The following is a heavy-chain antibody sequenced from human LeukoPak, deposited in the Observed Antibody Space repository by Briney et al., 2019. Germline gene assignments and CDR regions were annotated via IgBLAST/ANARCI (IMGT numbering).Heavy chain of an antibody. V-gene: IGHV3-23*01. J-gene: IGHJ4*02. Sequence: PGGSLRLSCAASGFSLNNYAMNWVRQAPGEGLEWVSIIIGSSGSTFYADSVKGRFTISRDNSKNTLYLQLNSLRLEDTAVYYCAKGGYDYIEVAYFDFWGQGTLVTVSS. CDR3: AKGGYDYIEVAYFDF. CDR1: GFSLNNYA. CDR2: IIGSSGST. D-gene: IGHD5-12*01.